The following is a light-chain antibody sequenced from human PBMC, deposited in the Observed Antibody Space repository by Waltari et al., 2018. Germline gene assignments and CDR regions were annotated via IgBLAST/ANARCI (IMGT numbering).Light chain of an antibody. CDR2: EVT. CDR1: SSDVGNYDL. CDR3: CSYAGLGIYV. Sequence: QSGLTQPASVSGSPGQSITMSCTGTSSDVGNYDLVSWYQQYPGKAPKLMVYEVTRRSSGVSDRFPGSKSGNTASLTIYGLQSEDEADYYCCSYAGLGIYVFGTGTKVTVL. V-gene: IGLV2-23*02. J-gene: IGLJ1*01.